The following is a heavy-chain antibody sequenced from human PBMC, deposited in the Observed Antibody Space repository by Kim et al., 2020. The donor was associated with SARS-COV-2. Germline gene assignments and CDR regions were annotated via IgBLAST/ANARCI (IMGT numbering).Heavy chain of an antibody. CDR2: IYYSGST. Sequence: SETLSLTCTVSGGSISSYYWSWIRQPPGKGLEWIGYIYYSGSTNYNPSLKSRVTISVDTSKNQFSLKLSSVTAADTAVYYCARGPAPSYYYDSSGSYDYWGQGTLVTVSS. J-gene: IGHJ4*02. CDR1: GGSISSYY. V-gene: IGHV4-59*01. CDR3: ARGPAPSYYYDSSGSYDY. D-gene: IGHD3-22*01.